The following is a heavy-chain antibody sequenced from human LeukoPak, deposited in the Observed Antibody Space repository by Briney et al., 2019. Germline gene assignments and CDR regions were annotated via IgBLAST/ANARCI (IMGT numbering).Heavy chain of an antibody. J-gene: IGHJ4*02. CDR3: ARGPGSGIAAAGYFDY. V-gene: IGHV4-59*06. CDR1: GGSISTYY. D-gene: IGHD6-13*01. Sequence: SETLSLTCTVSGGSISTYYWSWIRQHPGKGLEWIGYIYYSGSTYYNPSLKSRVTISVDTSKNQFSLKLSSVTAADTAVYYCARGPGSGIAAAGYFDYWGQGTLVTVSS. CDR2: IYYSGST.